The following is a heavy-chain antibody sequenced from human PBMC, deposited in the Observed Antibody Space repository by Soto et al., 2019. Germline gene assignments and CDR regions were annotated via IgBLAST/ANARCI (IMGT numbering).Heavy chain of an antibody. D-gene: IGHD3-3*01. V-gene: IGHV3-43*01. Sequence: WGSLRLSCAASGFTFDDYTMHWVRQAPGKGLEWVSLISWDGGSTYYADSVKGRFTISRDNSKNSLYLQMNSLRTEDTALYYCEKDPLDFWSGYQLGYYYTGLDVWAKGTTVPVSS. CDR2: ISWDGGST. J-gene: IGHJ6*04. CDR3: EKDPLDFWSGYQLGYYYTGLDV. CDR1: GFTFDDYT.